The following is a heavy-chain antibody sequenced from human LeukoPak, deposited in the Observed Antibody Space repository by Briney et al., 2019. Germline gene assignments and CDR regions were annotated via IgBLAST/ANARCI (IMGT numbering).Heavy chain of an antibody. CDR1: GGSFSGYY. Sequence: KPSETLSLTCAVYGGSFSGYYWSWIRQPPGKGLEWIGEINHSGSTNYNPSLKSRVTISVDTSKNQFSLKLSSVTAADTAVYYCARGGEKYYFDYWGQGTLVTVSS. D-gene: IGHD3-10*01. V-gene: IGHV4-34*01. CDR2: INHSGST. J-gene: IGHJ4*02. CDR3: ARGGEKYYFDY.